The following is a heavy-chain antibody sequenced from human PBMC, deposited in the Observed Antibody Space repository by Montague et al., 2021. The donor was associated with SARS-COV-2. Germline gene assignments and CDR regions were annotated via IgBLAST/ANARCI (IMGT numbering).Heavy chain of an antibody. CDR1: GFTFSDYY. J-gene: IGHJ6*02. CDR3: ARGLMVYNGMDV. V-gene: IGHV3-11*05. D-gene: IGHD2-8*01. Sequence: SLRLSCPASGFTFSDYYMSWIRQAPGKGLEWVSYISSSSSYTNYADSVKGRFTISRDNAKNSLYLQMNSLRAEDTAVYYCARGLMVYNGMDVWGQGTTVTVSS. CDR2: ISSSSSYT.